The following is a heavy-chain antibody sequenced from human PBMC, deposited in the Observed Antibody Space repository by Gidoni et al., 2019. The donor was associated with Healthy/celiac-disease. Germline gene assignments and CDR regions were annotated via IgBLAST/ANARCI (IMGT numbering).Heavy chain of an antibody. CDR3: AKDRWQWLELDY. CDR2: IRYDGSNK. J-gene: IGHJ4*02. V-gene: IGHV3-30*02. CDR1: GFTFSSYG. Sequence: QVQLVESGGGVVQPGGSLRLSCAASGFTFSSYGMHWVRQAPGKGLEWVAFIRYDGSNKYYADSVKGRFTISRDNSKNTLYLQMNSLRAEDTAVYYCAKDRWQWLELDYWGQGTLVTVSS. D-gene: IGHD6-19*01.